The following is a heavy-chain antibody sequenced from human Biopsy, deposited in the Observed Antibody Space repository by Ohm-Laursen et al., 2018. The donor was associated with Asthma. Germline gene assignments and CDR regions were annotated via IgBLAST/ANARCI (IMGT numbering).Heavy chain of an antibody. CDR1: SGSGGYMRSGNYY. Sequence: GTLSLTCSLSSGSGGYMRSGNYYWGWIRQPPGKGLEWIGSIYYSGTTYYNPSLKSRVTISVDKSKNQFSLKLSSVTAADTAVYSCARHMKGVSVFDIWGQGTMVIVSS. D-gene: IGHD3-10*01. CDR2: IYYSGTT. V-gene: IGHV4-39*07. J-gene: IGHJ3*02. CDR3: ARHMKGVSVFDI.